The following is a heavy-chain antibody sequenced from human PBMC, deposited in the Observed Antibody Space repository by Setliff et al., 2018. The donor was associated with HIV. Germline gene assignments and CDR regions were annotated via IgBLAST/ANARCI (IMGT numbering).Heavy chain of an antibody. V-gene: IGHV4-39*01. CDR2: TYYTGRS. Sequence: PSEPLFPTCTVPGGSISSSDYYWGWIRQPPGKGLEWIGSTYYTGRSFHNPSLKSQITISLDTSKNQFSLKLSSVTAADTAVYYCGRENPGDYWGQGTLVTVSS. J-gene: IGHJ4*02. CDR3: GRENPGDY. D-gene: IGHD3-10*01. CDR1: GGSISSSDYY.